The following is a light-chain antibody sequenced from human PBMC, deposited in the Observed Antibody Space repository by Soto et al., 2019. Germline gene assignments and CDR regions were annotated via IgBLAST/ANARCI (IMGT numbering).Light chain of an antibody. V-gene: IGKV3-20*01. J-gene: IGKJ2*01. CDR1: QSVSSSF. Sequence: EIVLTQSPGTLSLSPGERATLSCRASQSVSSSFLAWYQQKPGQAPRLLIYGASSRATGIPDRFSGSWSGTDFTLTISELQADGVAVYYCQQFYKTPYTFGQGTKLEIK. CDR3: QQFYKTPYT. CDR2: GAS.